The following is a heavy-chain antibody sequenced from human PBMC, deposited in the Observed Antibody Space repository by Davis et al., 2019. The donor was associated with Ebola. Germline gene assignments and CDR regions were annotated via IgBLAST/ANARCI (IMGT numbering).Heavy chain of an antibody. CDR2: IWYDGSNK. D-gene: IGHD3-9*01. J-gene: IGHJ6*02. V-gene: IGHV3-33*01. CDR3: ARDLTNRYDILTTYGMDV. CDR1: GFTFSSHG. Sequence: GESLKISCAASGFTFSSHGMHWVRQAPGKGLEWVAVIWYDGSNKYYADSVKGRFTISRDNSKNTLYLQMNSLRAEDTAVYYCARDLTNRYDILTTYGMDVWGQGTTVTVSS.